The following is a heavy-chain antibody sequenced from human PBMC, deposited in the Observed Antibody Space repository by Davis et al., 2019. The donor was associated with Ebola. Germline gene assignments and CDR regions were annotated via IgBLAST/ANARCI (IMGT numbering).Heavy chain of an antibody. V-gene: IGHV1-69*13. CDR3: ARSLAQLLLGDAFDI. CDR1: GGTFSSYA. CDR2: IIPIFGTA. J-gene: IGHJ3*02. Sequence: AASVKVSCTASGGTFSSYAISWVRQAPGQGLEWMGGIIPIFGTANYAQKFQGRVTITADESTSTAYMELSSLRSEDTAVYYCARSLAQLLLGDAFDIWGQGTTVTVSS. D-gene: IGHD2-2*01.